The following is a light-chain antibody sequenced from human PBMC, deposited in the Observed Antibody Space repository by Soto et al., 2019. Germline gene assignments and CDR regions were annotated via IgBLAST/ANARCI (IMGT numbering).Light chain of an antibody. J-gene: IGKJ4*01. V-gene: IGKV3-15*01. Sequence: EIVMTQSPATLSVSPGERATLSCRASQSVSSNLAWYQQKPGQAPRLLIYGASTRATGIPARVSGSGSGTEFTRTISSLQSEDFAVYYCQQYNNWPPGTFGGGNKVEIK. CDR1: QSVSSN. CDR2: GAS. CDR3: QQYNNWPPGT.